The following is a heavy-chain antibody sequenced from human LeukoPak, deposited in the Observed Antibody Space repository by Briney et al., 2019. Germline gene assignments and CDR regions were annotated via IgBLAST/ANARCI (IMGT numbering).Heavy chain of an antibody. CDR1: GVIFNNHW. D-gene: IGHD3/OR15-3a*01. CDR2: INKDGSST. V-gene: IGHV3-74*01. CDR3: VRDVRGIGQDYYYMDV. Sequence: GGSLRLSCAASGVIFNNHWRHWIRQAPGKGLVWVAGINKDGSSTTYSDSVRGRFTISRDNARNTLSLQMHSLRAEDTALYYCVRDVRGIGQDYYYMDVWGKGTTVTVSS. J-gene: IGHJ6*03.